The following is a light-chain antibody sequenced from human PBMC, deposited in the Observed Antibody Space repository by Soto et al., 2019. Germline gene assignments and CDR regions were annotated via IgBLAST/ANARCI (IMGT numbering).Light chain of an antibody. J-gene: IGKJ1*01. CDR2: GAS. V-gene: IGKV3-20*01. CDR1: QSVSSSY. CDR3: QQYGSSPQT. Sequence: EVALTQSPGTLSLYPGERATLSCRASQSVSSSYLAWYQQKPGQAPRLLIYGASSRATGIPDRFSGSGSGTDFTLTISRLEPEDFAVYYCQQYGSSPQTFGQGTKVDIK.